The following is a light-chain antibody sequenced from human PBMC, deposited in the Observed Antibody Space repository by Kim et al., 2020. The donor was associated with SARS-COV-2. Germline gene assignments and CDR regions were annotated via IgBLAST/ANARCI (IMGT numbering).Light chain of an antibody. CDR1: QDIYSH. Sequence: DIQLTQSPSSLSASVGDRVTITCQTTQDIYSHLNWYQHKPGRAPKLLIYAASTLQGGVPSRFSGSGSETDFTLTISSLQPEDFATYFCQQCYIPPFTFGPGTKVDIK. CDR2: AAS. CDR3: QQCYIPPFT. J-gene: IGKJ3*01. V-gene: IGKV1-39*01.